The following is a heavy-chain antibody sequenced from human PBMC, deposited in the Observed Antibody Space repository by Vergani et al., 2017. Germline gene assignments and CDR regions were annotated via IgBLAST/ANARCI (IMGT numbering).Heavy chain of an antibody. J-gene: IGHJ4*02. D-gene: IGHD3-16*01. CDR2: IRNKANNYAT. CDR1: GFTFSGSA. Sequence: EVQLVEFGGGLVKPGGSLKLSCAASGFTFSGSAMHWVRQASGKGLEWVGRIRNKANNYATAYAASVKGRFTISRDDAKNTTYLQMNSLKTEDTAMYYCTRMGGLGEPFDYWGQGTLVTVSS. CDR3: TRMGGLGEPFDY. V-gene: IGHV3-73*01.